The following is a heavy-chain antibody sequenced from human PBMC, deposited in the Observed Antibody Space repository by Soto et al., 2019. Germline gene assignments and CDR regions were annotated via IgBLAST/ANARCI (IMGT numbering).Heavy chain of an antibody. V-gene: IGHV1-69*01. CDR3: ARGQFYDFWSGYYLDY. Sequence: QVPLVQSGAEMKTPGSSVRVSCKASGGTFGKSVITWVRQAPGQGLEWLGGIIPIFGATHYAQKFQGRVTIPADEFTTTAYMGLSGLQSEDTAVYYCARGQFYDFWSGYYLDYWGQGTLVIVSS. J-gene: IGHJ4*02. D-gene: IGHD3-3*01. CDR2: IIPIFGAT. CDR1: GGTFGKSV.